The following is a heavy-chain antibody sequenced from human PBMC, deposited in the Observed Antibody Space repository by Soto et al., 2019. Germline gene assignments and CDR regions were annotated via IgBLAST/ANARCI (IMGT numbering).Heavy chain of an antibody. CDR1: GDSVSSNNAV. Sequence: SQTLSLTCAISGDSVSSNNAVWNWIRQSPSRGLEWLGRTYYRSKWYNDCAVSVRSRITINPDTSKNQFSLQLKSVTPEDTAVYYCARSTNWKFYDWGQGTLVTVS. V-gene: IGHV6-1*01. J-gene: IGHJ4*02. CDR2: TYYRSKWYN. CDR3: ARSTNWKFYD. D-gene: IGHD1-1*01.